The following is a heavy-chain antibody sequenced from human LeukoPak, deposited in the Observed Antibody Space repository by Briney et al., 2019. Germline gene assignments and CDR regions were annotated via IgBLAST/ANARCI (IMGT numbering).Heavy chain of an antibody. Sequence: GGSLRLSCAASGFTFSSYAMSWVRQAPGKGLEWVSAISGSGGSTYYADSVKGRFTISRDNSKNTLYLQMNSLRAEDTAVYYCAKERVSIFWVVPSPPPTPFDYWGQGTLVTVSS. CDR2: ISGSGGST. J-gene: IGHJ4*02. CDR3: AKERVSIFWVVPSPPPTPFDY. D-gene: IGHD3-3*01. V-gene: IGHV3-23*01. CDR1: GFTFSSYA.